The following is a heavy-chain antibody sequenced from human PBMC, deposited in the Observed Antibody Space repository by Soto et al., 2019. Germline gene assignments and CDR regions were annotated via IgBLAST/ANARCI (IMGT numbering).Heavy chain of an antibody. J-gene: IGHJ4*02. Sequence: SVKVSCKASGGTFSNYVVNWVRQAPGQGLEWMGRIIPISGAANYAQKFQGRVAITADKSTSTSYMELSSLRSEDTAVYYCARDMTRTVVPYFDFWGQGPRVTVS. D-gene: IGHD1-7*01. CDR3: ARDMTRTVVPYFDF. CDR2: IIPISGAA. CDR1: GGTFSNYV. V-gene: IGHV1-69*06.